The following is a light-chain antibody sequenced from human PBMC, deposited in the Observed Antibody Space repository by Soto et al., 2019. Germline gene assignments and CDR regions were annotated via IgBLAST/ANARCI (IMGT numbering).Light chain of an antibody. V-gene: IGKV3-20*01. CDR1: QSVSSSY. CDR2: GAS. CDR3: QQYGSSPRSPLT. J-gene: IGKJ4*01. Sequence: EIVLTQSPGTLSLSPGERATLSCRASQSVSSSYLAWYQQKPGQAPRLLIYGASSRATGIPDRFSGSGSGTYFTLTISRLEPEDFAVYYCQQYGSSPRSPLTFVVGTKVEIK.